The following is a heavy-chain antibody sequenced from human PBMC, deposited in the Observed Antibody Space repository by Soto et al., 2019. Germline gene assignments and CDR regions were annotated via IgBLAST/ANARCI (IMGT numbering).Heavy chain of an antibody. V-gene: IGHV4-59*11. CDR1: GGSMSSHY. CDR2: ISYSGST. CDR3: ARADPDASVGY. D-gene: IGHD3-16*01. Sequence: SETLSLTCTVSGGSMSSHYWTWLRQPPGKGLEWIGYISYSGSTYYNLSLKSRVTISADTSRNQFSLKLSSVIAADTAVYYCARADPDASVGYWGQGTLVTVSS. J-gene: IGHJ4*02.